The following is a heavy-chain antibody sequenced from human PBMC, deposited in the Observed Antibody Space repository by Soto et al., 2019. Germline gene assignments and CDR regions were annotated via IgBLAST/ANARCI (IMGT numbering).Heavy chain of an antibody. D-gene: IGHD2-8*01. CDR2: IYYSGGT. J-gene: IGHJ6*02. V-gene: IGHV4-39*07. Sequence: PSETLSLTCTVSGGSISSSSYFWGWIRQPPGKGLEWIGSIYYSGGTYYNPSLKSRVTISVDTSKNQFSLKLSSVTAADTAVYYCARDIMGTNYYYYGMDVWGQGTTVTVSS. CDR3: ARDIMGTNYYYYGMDV. CDR1: GGSISSSSYF.